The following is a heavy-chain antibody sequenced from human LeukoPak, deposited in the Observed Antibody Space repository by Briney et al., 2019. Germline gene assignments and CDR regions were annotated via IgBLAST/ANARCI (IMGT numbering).Heavy chain of an antibody. CDR3: AKGFSMTTPYYFDY. J-gene: IGHJ4*02. CDR1: GFTLSSYG. Sequence: GGSLRLSCAASGFTLSSYGMHWVRQAPGKGLEWVAFIRYDGSNKYYADSVKGRFTISRDNSKNTLYLQMNSLRAEDTAVYYCAKGFSMTTPYYFDYWGQGTLVTVSS. CDR2: IRYDGSNK. D-gene: IGHD4-11*01. V-gene: IGHV3-30*02.